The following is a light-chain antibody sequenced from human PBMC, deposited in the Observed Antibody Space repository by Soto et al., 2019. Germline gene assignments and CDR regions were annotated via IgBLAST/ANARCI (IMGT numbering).Light chain of an antibody. Sequence: QSALTQPASVSGSPEQSITISCTGTSSDVGSYNLVSWYQQHPGKAPKLMIYEGSKRPSGVSNRFSGSKSVNTASLTISGLQAEDEADYYCCSYAGSSTFVVFGGGTKLTVL. V-gene: IGLV2-23*03. CDR3: CSYAGSSTFVV. J-gene: IGLJ2*01. CDR2: EGS. CDR1: SSDVGSYNL.